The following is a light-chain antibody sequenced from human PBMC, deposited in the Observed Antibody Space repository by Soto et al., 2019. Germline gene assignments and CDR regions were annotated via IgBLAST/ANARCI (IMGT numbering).Light chain of an antibody. CDR2: DAS. Sequence: IQVTQSPPTLSASVGDRVTIICRASQSISTWMAWYQQEPGKAPKLLLHDASTLQSGVASRFSGSGSGKEFTLIISGLQPDDSATYYCQQYTNTNNPWMFGQGTKVDI. J-gene: IGKJ1*01. V-gene: IGKV1-5*02. CDR1: QSISTW. CDR3: QQYTNTNNPWM.